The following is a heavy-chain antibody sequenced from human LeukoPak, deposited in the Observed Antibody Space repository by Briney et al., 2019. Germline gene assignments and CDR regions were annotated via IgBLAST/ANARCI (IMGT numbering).Heavy chain of an antibody. Sequence: ASVKVSCKVSGYTLSELSMHWVRQAPGKGLEWMGGFDPEDGETIYAQQSLGRVTMTEDTSTDTAYMELSSLRSEDTAVYYCATGRADSSGYYYGGRGPSFDYWGQGTLVTVSS. J-gene: IGHJ4*01. D-gene: IGHD3-22*01. CDR1: GYTLSELS. V-gene: IGHV1-24*01. CDR2: FDPEDGET. CDR3: ATGRADSSGYYYGGRGPSFDY.